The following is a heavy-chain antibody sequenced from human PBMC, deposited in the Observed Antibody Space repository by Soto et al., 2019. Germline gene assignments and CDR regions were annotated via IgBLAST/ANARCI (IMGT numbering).Heavy chain of an antibody. V-gene: IGHV3-23*01. D-gene: IGHD3-3*01. CDR3: AKGTHLEWFYFDY. CDR2: ISGSGGST. J-gene: IGHJ4*02. Sequence: EVQLLESGGGLVQPGGSLRLSCAASGFTFSSYAMSWVRQAPGKGLEWVSAISGSGGSTYYADSVKGRFTISRDNFKNTLYLQMNSLRAEDTAVYYCAKGTHLEWFYFDYWGQGTLVTVSS. CDR1: GFTFSSYA.